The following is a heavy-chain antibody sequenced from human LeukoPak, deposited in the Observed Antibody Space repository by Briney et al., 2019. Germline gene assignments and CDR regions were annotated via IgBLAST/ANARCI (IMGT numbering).Heavy chain of an antibody. Sequence: PSETLSLTCAIYDGSFSGFYWSWIRQPPGKGLEWIGYIYYSGSTNYNPSLKSRVTISVDTSRNQFSLKLSSVTAADTAVYYCARVPGGWINWFDPWGQGTLVTVSS. CDR1: DGSFSGFY. V-gene: IGHV4-59*12. CDR3: ARVPGGWINWFDP. CDR2: IYYSGST. J-gene: IGHJ5*02. D-gene: IGHD6-19*01.